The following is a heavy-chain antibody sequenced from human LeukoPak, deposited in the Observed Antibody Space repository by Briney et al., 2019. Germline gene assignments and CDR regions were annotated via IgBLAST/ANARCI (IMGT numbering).Heavy chain of an antibody. Sequence: GGSLRLSCAASGFTFSSYSMNWVRQAPGKGLEWVSSISSSSSYIYYADSVRGRFTISRDDAKNSLYLQMSSLRAEDTAVYYCARGSGYPRFDYWGQGTLVTVSS. CDR2: ISSSSSYI. CDR3: ARGSGYPRFDY. CDR1: GFTFSSYS. D-gene: IGHD3-22*01. J-gene: IGHJ4*02. V-gene: IGHV3-21*04.